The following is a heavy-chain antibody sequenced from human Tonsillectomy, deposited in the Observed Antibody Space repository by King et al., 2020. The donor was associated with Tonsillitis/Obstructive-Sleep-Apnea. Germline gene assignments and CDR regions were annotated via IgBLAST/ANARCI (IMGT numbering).Heavy chain of an antibody. D-gene: IGHD1-26*01. CDR2: ISGSGRTT. Sequence: VQLVESGGGLVQPGGSLRLSCAASGFTFTSYVMSWVRPAPGTGLEWGSGISGSGRTTYYTDSVKGRFTISRDNSKNTLYLQMNSLRADDTAVYYCAKTTYRGTYYDYWGQGTLVTVSS. J-gene: IGHJ4*02. V-gene: IGHV3-23*04. CDR3: AKTTYRGTYYDY. CDR1: GFTFTSYV.